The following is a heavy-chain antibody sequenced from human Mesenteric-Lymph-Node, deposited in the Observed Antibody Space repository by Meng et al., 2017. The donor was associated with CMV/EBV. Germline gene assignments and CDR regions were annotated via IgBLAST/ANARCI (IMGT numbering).Heavy chain of an antibody. D-gene: IGHD2-15*01. Sequence: GGSLRLSCTPSGFTFNRDDMLWVRQAPGKGLEWVTLIRYDGSQTYYAGSVRGRFTVSRDNSKNTLWLQMNSLRREDTAVYYCAKDFLLGGGLLFLFNYWGQGTLVTVSS. CDR2: IRYDGSQT. V-gene: IGHV3-30*02. J-gene: IGHJ4*02. CDR1: GFTFNRDD. CDR3: AKDFLLGGGLLFLFNY.